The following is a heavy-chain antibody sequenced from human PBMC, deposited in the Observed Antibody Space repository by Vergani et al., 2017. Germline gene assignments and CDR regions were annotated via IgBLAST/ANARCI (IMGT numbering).Heavy chain of an antibody. CDR2: ISWNSGSV. V-gene: IGHV3-9*01. CDR1: GFTFDDYA. J-gene: IGHJ4*02. CDR3: AKDASSGWYGDFDY. D-gene: IGHD6-19*01. Sequence: EVQLVESGGGLVQPGRSLRLSCAASGFTFDDYAMHWVRQAPGKGLEWGSGISWNSGSVGYADSVKGRFTISRDNAKNSLYLQMNSLRAEDTAFYYCAKDASSGWYGDFDYWGQGTLVTVSS.